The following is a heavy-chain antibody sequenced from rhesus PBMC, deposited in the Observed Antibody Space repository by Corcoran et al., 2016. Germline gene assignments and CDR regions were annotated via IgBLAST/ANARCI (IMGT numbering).Heavy chain of an antibody. CDR1: GGSISSGSYY. Sequence: QVQLQESGPGLVKPSETLSLTCAVSGGSISSGSYYWSWIRQPPGKGLEWIGYITYSGSTSYNPSLKSRVTMSRDTSKNQFSLKLSSVTAADTAVYYCARDQRGAPFDYWGQGVLVTVSS. CDR3: ARDQRGAPFDY. J-gene: IGHJ4*01. CDR2: ITYSGST. V-gene: IGHV4-122*02. D-gene: IGHD3-34*01.